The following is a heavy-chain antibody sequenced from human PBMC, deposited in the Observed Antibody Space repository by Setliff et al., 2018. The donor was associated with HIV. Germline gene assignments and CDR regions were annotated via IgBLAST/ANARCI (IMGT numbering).Heavy chain of an antibody. CDR2: IIPIFGTA. J-gene: IGHJ4*02. V-gene: IGHV1-69*06. Sequence: SVKVSCKASGYTFTSYGISWVRQAPGQGLEWMGRIIPIFGTANYAQKFQGRVTITADKSTSTVYMELSRLRSEDTAVYYCARAWTSGSHYNFDFWGQGTPVTVSS. D-gene: IGHD1-26*01. CDR1: GYTFTSYG. CDR3: ARAWTSGSHYNFDF.